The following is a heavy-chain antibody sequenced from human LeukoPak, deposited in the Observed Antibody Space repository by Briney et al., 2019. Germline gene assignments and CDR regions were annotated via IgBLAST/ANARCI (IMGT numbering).Heavy chain of an antibody. D-gene: IGHD6-19*01. CDR3: ARGGSSGWSLWDY. J-gene: IGHJ4*02. Sequence: SETLPLTCTVSGGSISSYYWSWIRQPPGKGLEWIGYIYYSGSTNYNPSLKSRVTISVDTSKNQFSLKLSSVTAADTAVYYCARGGSSGWSLWDYWGQGTLVTVSS. CDR1: GGSISSYY. V-gene: IGHV4-59*01. CDR2: IYYSGST.